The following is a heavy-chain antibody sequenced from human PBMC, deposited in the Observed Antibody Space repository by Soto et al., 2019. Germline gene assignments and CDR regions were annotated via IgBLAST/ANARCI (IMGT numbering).Heavy chain of an antibody. CDR3: ATNAVGEGGRGY. D-gene: IGHD3-16*01. Sequence: QVQLQESGPGLVKPSETLSLTCTVSGGSMRGQHWSWIRQPPGKGLEWIGHHSDSTNYNPSLKSRITISTDTYKNQFALKLSSVTAEDTAVYYCATNAVGEGGRGYLGQGTLVTVSS. CDR1: GGSMRGQH. V-gene: IGHV4-4*09. J-gene: IGHJ4*02. CDR2: HHSDST.